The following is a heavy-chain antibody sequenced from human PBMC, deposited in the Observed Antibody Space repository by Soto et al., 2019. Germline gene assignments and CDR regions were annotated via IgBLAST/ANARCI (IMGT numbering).Heavy chain of an antibody. CDR1: GGTFSSYP. D-gene: IGHD2-21*01. Sequence: QVQLVQSGAEVKKPGSSVKVSCKASGGTFSSYPISWVRQAPGQGLEWMGRIIPILNIANYAQKFQGRVTLTADKSTNTAYMELSSLRSEDTAVYYCARTRAATDSLYWFDPWGQGTLVTVYS. J-gene: IGHJ5*02. CDR2: IIPILNIA. V-gene: IGHV1-69*02. CDR3: ARTRAATDSLYWFDP.